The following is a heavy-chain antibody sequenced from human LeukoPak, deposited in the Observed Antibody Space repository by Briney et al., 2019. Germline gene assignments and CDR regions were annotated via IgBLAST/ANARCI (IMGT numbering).Heavy chain of an antibody. V-gene: IGHV1-2*02. CDR2: IKPTNSGR. D-gene: IGHD2-2*01. CDR3: PRARGDIVVVPAVIWSDP. J-gene: IGHJ5*02. CDR1: GYTFTGYY. Sequence: ASVKVSCKASGYTFTGYYMHWVRQAPGQGLEWMGLIKPTNSGRNYAQKFQGRVCMTRDTSISTAYLELSRLRSDDTAVYYCPRARGDIVVVPAVIWSDPWSQGTLACVSS.